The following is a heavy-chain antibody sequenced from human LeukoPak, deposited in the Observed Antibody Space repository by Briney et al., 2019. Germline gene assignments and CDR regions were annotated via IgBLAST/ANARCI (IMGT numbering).Heavy chain of an antibody. CDR2: IYYSGST. CDR3: ARGPNYYGSGRPKDYFDY. CDR1: GGSISSSSYY. D-gene: IGHD3-10*01. J-gene: IGHJ4*02. V-gene: IGHV4-39*07. Sequence: PSETLSLTCTVSGGSISSSSYYWGWIRQPPGKGLEWIGSIYYSGSTYYNPSLKSRVTISVDTSKNQFSLKLSSVTAADTAVYYCARGPNYYGSGRPKDYFDYWGQGTLVTVSS.